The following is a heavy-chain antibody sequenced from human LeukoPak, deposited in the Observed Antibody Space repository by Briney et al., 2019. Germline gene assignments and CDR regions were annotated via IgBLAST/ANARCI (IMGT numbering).Heavy chain of an antibody. D-gene: IGHD1-1*01. CDR3: ARSVATTGTSHWGY. J-gene: IGHJ4*02. CDR2: NYYSGST. V-gene: IGHV4-39*01. CDR1: GGSISSTTFY. Sequence: SETLSLTCIVSGGSISSTTFYWGWLRQPPGKGLEWIGSNYYSGSTYYHPSLKGLITISLYTSRDQFFLHLSSVTAADTAVYYCARSVATTGTSHWGYWGQGTLVTVSS.